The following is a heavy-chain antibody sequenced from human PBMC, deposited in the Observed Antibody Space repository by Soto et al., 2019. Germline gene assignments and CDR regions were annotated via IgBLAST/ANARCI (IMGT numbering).Heavy chain of an antibody. J-gene: IGHJ4*02. Sequence: EVQLLESGGGLVQPGGSLRLSCADSGFTFSSYAMTWVRQAPGKGLEWVSTIIGGGTSTYYADSVKGRFTISRDNSKNPLYLQMNSLRADDTAVYYCAKGRTADGWGQGTLVTVSS. CDR1: GFTFSSYA. CDR2: IIGGGTST. V-gene: IGHV3-23*01. CDR3: AKGRTADG.